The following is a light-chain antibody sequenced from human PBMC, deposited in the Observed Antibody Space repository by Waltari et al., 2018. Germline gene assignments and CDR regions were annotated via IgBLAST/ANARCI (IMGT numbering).Light chain of an antibody. V-gene: IGLV2-14*01. CDR3: SSYTDINIALI. J-gene: IGLJ2*01. CDR1: SSDIGGYDF. Sequence: QSALTQPASMSGSPGQSITISCTGTSSDIGGYDFISWYQQHPGKSPRLIILDVSLRPSWLSCRVSGSKSGNTASLSISGLQADDEADYFCSSYTDINIALIFGGGTKVTVL. CDR2: DVS.